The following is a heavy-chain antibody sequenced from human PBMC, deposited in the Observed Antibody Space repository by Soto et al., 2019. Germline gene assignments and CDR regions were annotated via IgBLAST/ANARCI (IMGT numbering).Heavy chain of an antibody. J-gene: IGHJ4*02. V-gene: IGHV3-23*01. CDR2: IRHDSAAT. CDR3: ATQDFRGATGTT. CDR1: GFTFHTFA. Sequence: EVQLLESGGGLVQPGGSLRLSCVASGFTFHTFAMGWVRQDPGKGLEWVSLIRHDSAATYYIESVKGRFTISRDNSKNTLYLQMNSLRAEDTAIYNCATQDFRGATGTTWGQGTLVTVSS. D-gene: IGHD1-1*01.